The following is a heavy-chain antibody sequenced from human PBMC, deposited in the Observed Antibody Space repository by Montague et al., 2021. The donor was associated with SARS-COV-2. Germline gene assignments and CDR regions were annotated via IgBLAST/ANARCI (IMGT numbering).Heavy chain of an antibody. CDR3: ASHCGGGRCYFGMDV. J-gene: IGHJ6*02. CDR2: ISHGEGT. CDR1: GGSFSSY. Sequence: SETLSLTCDVYGGSFSSYWSWIRQPPGRGLEWVGQISHGEGTNYNPSLKSRVTISVDTSKNQVSLKLSSVTAADTAVYYCASHCGGGRCYFGMDVWGQGTTVTVSS. V-gene: IGHV4-34*01. D-gene: IGHD2-15*01.